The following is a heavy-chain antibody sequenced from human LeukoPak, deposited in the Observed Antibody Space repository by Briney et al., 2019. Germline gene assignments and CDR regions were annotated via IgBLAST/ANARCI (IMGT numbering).Heavy chain of an antibody. D-gene: IGHD1-14*01. Sequence: GGSLRLSCAASGFKFDAYPMSWVRHAPGKGLEWVSSISDNGGSTHYAESVRGRFSLSRDNFEKTLHLQMNRLRAEDTAVYYCAKGKINHDGAFDIWGQGTRVIVAS. J-gene: IGHJ3*02. CDR3: AKGKINHDGAFDI. V-gene: IGHV3-23*01. CDR2: ISDNGGST. CDR1: GFKFDAYP.